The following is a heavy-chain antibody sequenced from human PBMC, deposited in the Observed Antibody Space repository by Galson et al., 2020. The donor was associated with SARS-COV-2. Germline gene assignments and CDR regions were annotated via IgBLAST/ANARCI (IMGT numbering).Heavy chain of an antibody. CDR3: AGDARLGYCSSTSCYWPIDY. Sequence: ASVKVSCKASGYTFTSYGITWVRQAPGQGLEWMGWISAYNGNTNYAQKLQGRVTMTTDTSTSTAYMELRSLRSDDTAVYYCAGDARLGYCSSTSCYWPIDYWGQGTLVTVSS. J-gene: IGHJ4*02. CDR2: ISAYNGNT. CDR1: GYTFTSYG. V-gene: IGHV1-18*01. D-gene: IGHD2-2*01.